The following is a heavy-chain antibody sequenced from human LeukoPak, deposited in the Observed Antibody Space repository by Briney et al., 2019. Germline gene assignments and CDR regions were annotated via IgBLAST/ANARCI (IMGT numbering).Heavy chain of an antibody. J-gene: IGHJ4*02. CDR1: GGSISSYY. D-gene: IGHD5-18*01. V-gene: IGHV4-59*01. CDR3: ARGSPENDGYSYGMLFDY. CDR2: TYYSGST. Sequence: PSETLSLTCTVSGGSISSYYWSWIRQPPGKGLEWIGYTYYSGSTNYNPSLKSRVTISVDTSKNQFSLKLSSVTAADTAVYYCARGSPENDGYSYGMLFDYWGQGTLVTVSS.